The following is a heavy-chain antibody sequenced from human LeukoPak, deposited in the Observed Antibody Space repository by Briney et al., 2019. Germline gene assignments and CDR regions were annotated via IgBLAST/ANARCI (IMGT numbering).Heavy chain of an antibody. V-gene: IGHV4-59*01. CDR2: IYYSGST. CDR1: GGSISSYY. Sequence: SETLSLTCTVSGGSISSYYWSWIRQPPGKGLEWIGYIYYSGSTNYNPSLKSRVTISVDTSKNQFSLKLSSVTAADTAVYYCARGTVEDSYGYGLDSYYYMDVWAKGPRSPSP. CDR3: ARGTVEDSYGYGLDSYYYMDV. J-gene: IGHJ6*03. D-gene: IGHD5-18*01.